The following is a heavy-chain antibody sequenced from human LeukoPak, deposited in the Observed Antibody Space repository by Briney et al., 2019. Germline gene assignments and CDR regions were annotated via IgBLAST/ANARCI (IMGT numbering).Heavy chain of an antibody. D-gene: IGHD3-22*01. Sequence: SETLSLTCAVSTYSISSGYYWGWIRQPPGKGLEWIGSIYHSGSTYYNPSVKSRVTISVDTSKNQFSLKLSSVPAADTAVYYCARLDYYDRSGYPGYWYFDLWGRGTLVTVSS. CDR1: TYSISSGYY. J-gene: IGHJ2*01. V-gene: IGHV4-38-2*01. CDR3: ARLDYYDRSGYPGYWYFDL. CDR2: IYHSGST.